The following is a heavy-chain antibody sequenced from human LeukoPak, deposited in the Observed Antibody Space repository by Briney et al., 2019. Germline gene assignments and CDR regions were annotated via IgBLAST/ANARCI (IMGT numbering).Heavy chain of an antibody. CDR3: AVSNGGYGP. J-gene: IGHJ5*02. CDR2: INSDGTTT. V-gene: IGHV3-74*01. D-gene: IGHD5-12*01. CDR1: DFTLSPYW. Sequence: GGSLRLSCAASDFTLSPYWMHWVRQDPRQGLLWVARINSDGTTTNYADSVKGRFTISRDNAKNTLFLQMNSLRAEDTAVYFCAVSNGGYGPWGQGALVTVSS.